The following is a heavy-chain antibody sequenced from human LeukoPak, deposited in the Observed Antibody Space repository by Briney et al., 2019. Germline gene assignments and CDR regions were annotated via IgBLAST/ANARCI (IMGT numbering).Heavy chain of an antibody. Sequence: KPSETLSLTCAVYGGSFSGYYWSWIRQPPGKGLEWIGEINHSGSTNYNPSLKSRVTISVDTSKNQFSLKLSSVTAADTAVYYCARPVQGYYGSGSYFIDPWGQGTLVTVSS. CDR3: ARPVQGYYGSGSYFIDP. CDR2: INHSGST. J-gene: IGHJ5*02. CDR1: GGSFSGYY. D-gene: IGHD3-10*01. V-gene: IGHV4-34*01.